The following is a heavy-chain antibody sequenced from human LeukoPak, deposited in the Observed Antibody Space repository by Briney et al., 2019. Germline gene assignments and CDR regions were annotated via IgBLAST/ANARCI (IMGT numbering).Heavy chain of an antibody. CDR1: GFTFSSYG. CDR3: ARESFNYYDSSGYYDPGGYFDY. Sequence: AGSLRLSCAASGFTFSSYGMHWVRQAPGKGLEWVAVIWYDGSNKYYADSVKGRFTISRDNSKNTLYLQMNSLRAEDTAVYYCARESFNYYDSSGYYDPGGYFDYWGQRTLGTVSS. CDR2: IWYDGSNK. V-gene: IGHV3-33*01. J-gene: IGHJ4*02. D-gene: IGHD3-22*01.